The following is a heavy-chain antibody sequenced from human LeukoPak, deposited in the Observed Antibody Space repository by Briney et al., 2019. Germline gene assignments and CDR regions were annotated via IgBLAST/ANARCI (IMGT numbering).Heavy chain of an antibody. CDR1: GGSFSGYY. J-gene: IGHJ4*02. Sequence: SETLSLTCAVYGGSFSGYYWSWIRQPPGKGLEWIGEINHSGSTNYNPSLKSRVTISVDTSKNQFSLKLSSVTAADTAVYYCAEGWDYPVFEYWGQGTLVTVSS. D-gene: IGHD1-7*01. CDR2: INHSGST. CDR3: AEGWDYPVFEY. V-gene: IGHV4-34*01.